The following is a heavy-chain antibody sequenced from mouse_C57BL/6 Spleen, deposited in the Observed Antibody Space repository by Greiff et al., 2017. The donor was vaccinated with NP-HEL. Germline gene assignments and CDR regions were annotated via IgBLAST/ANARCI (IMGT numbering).Heavy chain of an antibody. D-gene: IGHD2-4*01. CDR3: AGDYGLYAMDY. CDR1: GYTFTSYT. Sequence: VQLQQSGAELARPGASVKMSCKASGYTFTSYTMHWVKQRPGQGLEWIGYINPSSGYTKYNQKFKDKATLTADKSSSTAYMQLSSLTSEDSAVYYCAGDYGLYAMDYWGQGTSVIVSS. CDR2: INPSSGYT. J-gene: IGHJ4*01. V-gene: IGHV1-4*01.